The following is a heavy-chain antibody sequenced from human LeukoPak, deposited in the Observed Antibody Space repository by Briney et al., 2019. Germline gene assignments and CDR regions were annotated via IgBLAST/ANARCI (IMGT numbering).Heavy chain of an antibody. CDR2: IYPSGNS. Sequence: SETLSLTCTVSGGSISGYYWNWIRQPPGKELEWLGYIYPSGNSDYNPSLKSRVSMSVDTSKKQISLRLSSVTAADTAVYYCARDWVYYYDSSGYPNDAFDIWGQGTMVTVSS. D-gene: IGHD3-22*01. CDR1: GGSISGYY. V-gene: IGHV4-59*12. CDR3: ARDWVYYYDSSGYPNDAFDI. J-gene: IGHJ3*02.